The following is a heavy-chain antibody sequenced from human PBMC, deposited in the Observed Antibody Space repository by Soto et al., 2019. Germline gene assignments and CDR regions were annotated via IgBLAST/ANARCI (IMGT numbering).Heavy chain of an antibody. D-gene: IGHD5-12*01. V-gene: IGHV4-59*01. Sequence: PSETLSLTCIVSGGSISTYYWNWIRQPPGKDLEWIGYIYYSGSTNYNPSLKSRVTISVDTSKNQFSLNLTSVTAADTAVYYCARARGIVATRYFDLWGRGTLVTVSS. J-gene: IGHJ2*01. CDR3: ARARGIVATRYFDL. CDR2: IYYSGST. CDR1: GGSISTYY.